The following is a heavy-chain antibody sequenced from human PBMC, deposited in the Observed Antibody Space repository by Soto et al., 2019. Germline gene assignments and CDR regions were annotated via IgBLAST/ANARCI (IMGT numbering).Heavy chain of an antibody. V-gene: IGHV3-30-3*01. CDR1: GFTFSSYA. CDR2: ISYDGSNK. CDR3: ARLWATGSYDILTGYYRPGYYYGMDV. D-gene: IGHD3-9*01. Sequence: PGGSQRLSCADSGFTFSSYAMHWVRQAPGKGLEWVAVISYDGSNKYYADSVKGRFTISRDNSKNTLYLQMNSLRAEDTAVYYCARLWATGSYDILTGYYRPGYYYGMDVWGQGTTVTVSS. J-gene: IGHJ6*02.